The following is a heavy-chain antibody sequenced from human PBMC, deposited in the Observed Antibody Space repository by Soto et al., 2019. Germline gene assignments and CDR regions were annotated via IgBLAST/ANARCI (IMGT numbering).Heavy chain of an antibody. CDR1: GYTFTSYA. J-gene: IGHJ3*02. CDR2: INAGNGNT. Sequence: QVQLVQSGAEEKKPGASVKVSCKASGYTFTSYAMHWVRQAPGQRLEWMGWINAGNGNTKYSQKFQGRVTITRDTSARTAYMELSSLRSEDTAVYYCARDGDSAAFDIWGQGTMVTVSS. CDR3: ARDGDSAAFDI. V-gene: IGHV1-3*05. D-gene: IGHD4-17*01.